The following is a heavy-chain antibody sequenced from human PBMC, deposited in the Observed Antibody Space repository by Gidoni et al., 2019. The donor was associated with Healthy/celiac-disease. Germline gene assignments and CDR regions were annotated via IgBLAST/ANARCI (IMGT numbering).Heavy chain of an antibody. CDR2: IYYSGST. CDR1: GGSISSSSYY. Sequence: QLQLQESGPGLVKPSETLSLTCTVSGGSISSSSYYWGWIRQPPGKGLEWIGSIYYSGSTYYNPSLKSRVTISVDTSKNQFSLKLSSVTAADTAVYYCASSNGSGWFWFDPWGQGTLVTVSS. V-gene: IGHV4-39*01. D-gene: IGHD6-19*01. CDR3: ASSNGSGWFWFDP. J-gene: IGHJ5*02.